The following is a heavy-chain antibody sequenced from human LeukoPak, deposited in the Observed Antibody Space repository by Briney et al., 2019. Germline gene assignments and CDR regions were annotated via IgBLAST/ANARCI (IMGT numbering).Heavy chain of an antibody. D-gene: IGHD3-22*01. CDR3: AREGYYYDSSGYYYVAFDY. CDR2: IYTSGST. J-gene: IGHJ4*02. CDR1: GGSFSGYY. V-gene: IGHV4-59*10. Sequence: SETLSLTCAVYGGSFSGYYWSWIRQPAGKGLEWIGRIYTSGSTNYNPSLKSRVTMSVDTSKNQFSLKLSSVTAADTAVYYCAREGYYYDSSGYYYVAFDYWGQGTLVTVSS.